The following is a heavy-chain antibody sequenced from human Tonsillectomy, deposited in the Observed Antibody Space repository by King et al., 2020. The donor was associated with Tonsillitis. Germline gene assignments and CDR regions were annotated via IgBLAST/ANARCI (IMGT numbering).Heavy chain of an antibody. CDR2: IYYSGST. J-gene: IGHJ4*02. V-gene: IGHV4-30-4*01. CDR3: ARGAYDYLWGSYRFLDY. D-gene: IGHD3-16*02. Sequence: QLQESGPGLVKPSQTLALTLTVSGGSLSSGDYYWSCTRQPPGKGLEWIGYIYYSGSTYYNPSLTSRVTISVDTSKNQFSLKLSSVPAADTAVYYCARGAYDYLWGSYRFLDYWGQGTLVTVSS. CDR1: GGSLSSGDYY.